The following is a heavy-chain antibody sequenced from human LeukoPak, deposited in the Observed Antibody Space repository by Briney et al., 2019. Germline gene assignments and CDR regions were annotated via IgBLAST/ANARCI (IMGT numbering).Heavy chain of an antibody. CDR1: GGTFSSYA. CDR2: IIPIFGTA. J-gene: IGHJ5*02. Sequence: ASVKVSCKASGGTFSSYAISWVRQAPGQGLEWMGGIIPIFGTANYAQKFQGRVTITADESTSTAYMELSSLRSEDTAVYYCATQTPSITIFGVVIDNWFDPWGQGTLVTVSS. D-gene: IGHD3-3*01. V-gene: IGHV1-69*13. CDR3: ATQTPSITIFGVVIDNWFDP.